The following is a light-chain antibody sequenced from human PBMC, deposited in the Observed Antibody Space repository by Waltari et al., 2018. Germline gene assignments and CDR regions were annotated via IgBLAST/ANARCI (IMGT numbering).Light chain of an antibody. CDR1: HGISNS. Sequence: DIQMTKSPSSLSASVGDRVTITCRASHGISNSLAWYQQKPGKAPNLLLYAASTLESGVPSRFSGSASGTDYTLTISSLQPEDFATYYCQQYYSNPLYTFGQGTKLEIK. J-gene: IGKJ2*01. CDR3: QQYYSNPLYT. CDR2: AAS. V-gene: IGKV1-NL1*01.